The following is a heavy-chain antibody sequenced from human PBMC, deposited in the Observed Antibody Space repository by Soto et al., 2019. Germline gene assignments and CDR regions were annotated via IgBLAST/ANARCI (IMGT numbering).Heavy chain of an antibody. V-gene: IGHV3-53*04. CDR3: VRGRYGSEIH. D-gene: IGHD3-10*01. J-gene: IGHJ4*02. CDR1: GFSVSSNY. CDR2: VYNGGAT. Sequence: GGSLRLSCAASGFSVSSNYMTWVRQAPGKGLEWVSLVYNGGATHYAASVKGRFTISTHSSQSTLFLQMNSLRTEDTATYYCVRGRYGSEIHWGQGTLVTVSS.